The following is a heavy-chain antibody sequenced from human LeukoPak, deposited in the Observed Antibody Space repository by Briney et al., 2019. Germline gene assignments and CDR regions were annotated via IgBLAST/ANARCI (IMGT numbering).Heavy chain of an antibody. CDR3: ARYYDSSGSLPGALDL. Sequence: PGGSLILSCAASGFTVSSNYMKWVRQAPGKGLEWVSIIYSGGYTNYADSVKGRFTISRDNSKNTLYLQMNSLRAEDTAVYYCARYYDSSGSLPGALDLWGQGTMVTVPS. CDR2: IYSGGYT. D-gene: IGHD3-22*01. CDR1: GFTVSSNY. V-gene: IGHV3-53*01. J-gene: IGHJ3*01.